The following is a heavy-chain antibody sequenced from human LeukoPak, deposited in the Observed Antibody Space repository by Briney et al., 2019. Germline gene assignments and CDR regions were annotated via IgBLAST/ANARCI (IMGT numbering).Heavy chain of an antibody. J-gene: IGHJ4*02. D-gene: IGHD3-22*01. CDR2: IKSKTDGGTT. Sequence: PGRSLRLSCTASGFSFSEHGMHWVRQAPGKGLEWVGRIKSKTDGGTTDYAAPVKGRFTISRDDSKNTLYLQMNSLKTEDTAVYYCTTGGSYYYDSSGYSNFDYWGQGTLVTVSS. CDR3: TTGGSYYYDSSGYSNFDY. V-gene: IGHV3-15*01. CDR1: GFSFSEHG.